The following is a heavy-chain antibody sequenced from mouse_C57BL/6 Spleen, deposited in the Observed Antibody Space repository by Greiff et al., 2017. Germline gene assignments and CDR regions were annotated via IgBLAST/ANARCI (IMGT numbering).Heavy chain of an antibody. V-gene: IGHV1-47*01. CDR1: GYTFTTYP. Sequence: VKLLESGAELVKPGASVKMSCTASGYTFTTYPIEWMKQNHGKSLEWIGHIHPYNDDTKYNDKFKGKATLTVEKSSSTVYLELNRLTSDDTAVYYCAVYYGSSSEYWGQGTTLTVSS. D-gene: IGHD1-1*01. CDR3: AVYYGSSSEY. CDR2: IHPYNDDT. J-gene: IGHJ2*01.